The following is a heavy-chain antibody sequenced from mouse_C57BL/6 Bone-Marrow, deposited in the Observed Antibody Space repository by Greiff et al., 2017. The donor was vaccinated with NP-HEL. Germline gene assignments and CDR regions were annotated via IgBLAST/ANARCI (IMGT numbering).Heavy chain of an antibody. CDR1: GFTFGDYY. Sequence: VQLKESEGGLVQPGSSMKLSCTASGFTFGDYYMAWVRQVPEKGLEWVANINYDGSSTYYLDSLKSRFIISRDNAKNILYLQMSSLKSEDTATYYCARGPIYYDYDGDYAMDYWGQGTSVTVSS. CDR2: INYDGSST. D-gene: IGHD2-4*01. J-gene: IGHJ4*01. CDR3: ARGPIYYDYDGDYAMDY. V-gene: IGHV5-16*01.